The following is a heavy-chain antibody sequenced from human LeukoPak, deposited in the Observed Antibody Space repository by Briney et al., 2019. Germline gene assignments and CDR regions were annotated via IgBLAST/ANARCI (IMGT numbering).Heavy chain of an antibody. CDR3: ARDGDIVVVPAAIPGDAFDI. J-gene: IGHJ3*02. CDR1: GFTFSSYW. CDR2: INSDGSST. D-gene: IGHD2-2*02. V-gene: IGHV3-74*01. Sequence: QPGVSLRLSCAASGFTFSSYWMHWVRQAPGKGLVWVSRINSDGSSTSYADSVKGRFTISRDNAKNTLYLQMNSLRAEDTAVYYCARDGDIVVVPAAIPGDAFDIWGQGTMVTVSS.